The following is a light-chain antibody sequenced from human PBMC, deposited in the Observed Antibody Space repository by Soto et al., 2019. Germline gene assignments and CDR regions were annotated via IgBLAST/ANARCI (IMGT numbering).Light chain of an antibody. V-gene: IGLV2-8*01. Sequence: QSVLTQPPSASGSPGQSVTISCTGTSSDVGGYNYVSWYQQHPGKAPKLMIYEVSKRPSGVPDRFSGSKSGNTASLTVSGLQAEDEADYYCSSYAGSGYVVFGGGTKLTVL. J-gene: IGLJ2*01. CDR1: SSDVGGYNY. CDR2: EVS. CDR3: SSYAGSGYVV.